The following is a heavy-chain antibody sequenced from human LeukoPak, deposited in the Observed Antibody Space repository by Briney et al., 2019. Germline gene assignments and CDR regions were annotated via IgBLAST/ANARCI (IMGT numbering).Heavy chain of an antibody. CDR3: ARGGVAAKYYFDF. CDR2: IYYSGST. J-gene: IGHJ4*02. D-gene: IGHD3-10*01. CDR1: GGSISPLY. Sequence: SETLSLTCTVSGGSISPLYWSWIRQPPGKGLEFIGYIYYSGSTNFNPSLKSRVTLSVGTSKNQISLKLKSVTAADTAVYYCARGGVAAKYYFDFWGQGTLVTVSS. V-gene: IGHV4-59*11.